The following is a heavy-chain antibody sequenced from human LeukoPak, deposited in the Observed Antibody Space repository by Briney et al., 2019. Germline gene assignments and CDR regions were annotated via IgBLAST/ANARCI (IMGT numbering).Heavy chain of an antibody. D-gene: IGHD3-16*01. V-gene: IGHV3-53*01. CDR2: IYADGNT. J-gene: IGHJ4*02. Sequence: GGSLRLSCAASGFIVNTNYMSWVRQAPGRGLEWVSFIYADGNTYYADSVKGRFTISRDISKNAVFLQMNSLRAEDTAVYYCARDRLREGFFDYWGQGTLVTVSS. CDR3: ARDRLREGFFDY. CDR1: GFIVNTNY.